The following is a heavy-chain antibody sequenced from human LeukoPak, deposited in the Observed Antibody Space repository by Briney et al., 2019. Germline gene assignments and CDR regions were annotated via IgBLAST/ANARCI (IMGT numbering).Heavy chain of an antibody. J-gene: IGHJ3*02. V-gene: IGHV3-21*01. D-gene: IGHD1-26*01. CDR1: GFTFSSYA. CDR2: IRSSSSYI. Sequence: GGSLRLSCAASGFTFSSYAMNWVRQTPGKGLEWVTSIRSSSSYIYYADSLKGRFTISRDNAKNSLYLQMNSLRAEDTAVYYCARFHQTRRIVGADDAFDIWGQGTMVTVSS. CDR3: ARFHQTRRIVGADDAFDI.